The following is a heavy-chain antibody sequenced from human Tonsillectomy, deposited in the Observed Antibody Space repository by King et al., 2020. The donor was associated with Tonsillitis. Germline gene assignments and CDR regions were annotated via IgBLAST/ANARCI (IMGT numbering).Heavy chain of an antibody. V-gene: IGHV3-20*04. CDR1: GFTFDDHG. J-gene: IGHJ4*02. D-gene: IGHD1-26*01. CDR3: ARDLGGSYKGVDY. Sequence: VQLVQSGGGVVRPGGSQRLSRAASGFTFDDHGMSWVRQVPGKGLEWVSGINWNGGSTGYADSVKGRFTISRDNAKNSLYLQMNSLRAEDTALYYCARDLGGSYKGVDYWGQGTLVTVSS. CDR2: INWNGGST.